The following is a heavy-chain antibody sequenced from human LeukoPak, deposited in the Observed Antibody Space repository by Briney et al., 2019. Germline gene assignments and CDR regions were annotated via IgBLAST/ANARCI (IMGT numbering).Heavy chain of an antibody. V-gene: IGHV3-21*06. CDR3: VRDVGAVRGEVYFDY. Sequence: KSGGSLRLSCAASGFTFSTFAMHRVRLSPGKGLEWVSSITGSGPYMLYADSVKHRFTISRDNTKNLLYLEMNSLRAEDTAMYFCVRDVGAVRGEVYFDYWGQGTLVTVSS. CDR2: ITGSGPYM. CDR1: GFTFSTFA. D-gene: IGHD3-10*01. J-gene: IGHJ4*02.